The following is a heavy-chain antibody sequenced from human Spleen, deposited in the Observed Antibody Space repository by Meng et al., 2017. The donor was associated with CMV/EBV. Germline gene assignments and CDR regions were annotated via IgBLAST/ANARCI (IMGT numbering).Heavy chain of an antibody. CDR3: AKDIRGNVVTPGDY. D-gene: IGHD1-1*01. CDR1: QFTFSSYA. V-gene: IGHV3-9*01. J-gene: IGHJ4*02. Sequence: GGSLRLSCATSQFTFSSYAMTWVRQAPGKGLEWVSGISWNSGSIGYADSVKGRFTISRDNAKNSLYLQMNSLRAEDTALYYCAKDIRGNVVTPGDYWGQGTLVTVSS. CDR2: ISWNSGSI.